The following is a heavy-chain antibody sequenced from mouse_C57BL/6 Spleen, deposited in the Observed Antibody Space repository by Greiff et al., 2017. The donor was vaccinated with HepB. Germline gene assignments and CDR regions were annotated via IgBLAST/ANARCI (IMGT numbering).Heavy chain of an antibody. V-gene: IGHV1-42*01. D-gene: IGHD1-1*01. CDR3: ATRYGSGYFDV. CDR1: GYSFTGYY. J-gene: IGHJ1*03. Sequence: VQLQQSGPELVKPGASVKISCKASGYSFTGYYMNWVKQSPEKSLEWIGEINPSTGGTTYNQKFKAKATLTVDKSSSTAYMQLKSLTSEDSAVYYCATRYGSGYFDVWGTGTTVTVSS. CDR2: INPSTGGT.